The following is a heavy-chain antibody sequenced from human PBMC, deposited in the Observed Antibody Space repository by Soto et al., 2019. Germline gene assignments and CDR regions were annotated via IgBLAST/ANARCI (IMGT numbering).Heavy chain of an antibody. CDR2: IYARGGST. Sequence: QVPLVQSGAEVRKPGASVKVSCKASGYTFTSYNIHWVRQAPGQGLEWMAIIYARGGSTTYAQNLQGRVTVTRDTSTSTVYMELSSLRSDDTATYFCFRGGFDDYEKEGRYWGQGTLVTVSS. D-gene: IGHD5-12*01. J-gene: IGHJ4*02. V-gene: IGHV1-46*01. CDR1: GYTFTSYN. CDR3: FRGGFDDYEKEGRY.